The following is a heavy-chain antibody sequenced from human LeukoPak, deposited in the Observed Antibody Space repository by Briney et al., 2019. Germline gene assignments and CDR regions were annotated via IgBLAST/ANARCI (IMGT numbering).Heavy chain of an antibody. D-gene: IGHD5-18*01. CDR1: GFTFSTYS. J-gene: IGHJ4*02. CDR3: ARVAEIQLWLRSAFDY. Sequence: PGGSLRLSCAASGFTFSTYSMNWVRQAPGKGLEWVSFISTGSSTIYCADSVKGRFTISRDNAKNSLYLQMNSLRDEDTAVYYCARVAEIQLWLRSAFDYWGQGTLVTVSS. V-gene: IGHV3-48*02. CDR2: ISTGSSTI.